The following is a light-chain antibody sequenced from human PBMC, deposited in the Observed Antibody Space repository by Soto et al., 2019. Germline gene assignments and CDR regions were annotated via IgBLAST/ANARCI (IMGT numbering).Light chain of an antibody. CDR3: QRYNSYSEA. Sequence: DIKMTHSPSTLSGSVGDRVTITSRASQTISSWLAWYQQKPGKAPKLLIYKASTLKSGVPSRFSGSGSGTEFTLTVSSLQPDDFATDYCQRYNSYSEAFGQGTKVDSK. J-gene: IGKJ1*01. CDR2: KAS. V-gene: IGKV1-5*03. CDR1: QTISSW.